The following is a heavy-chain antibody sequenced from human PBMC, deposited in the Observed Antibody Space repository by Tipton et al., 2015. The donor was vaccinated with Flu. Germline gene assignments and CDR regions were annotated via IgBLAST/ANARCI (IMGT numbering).Heavy chain of an antibody. CDR1: GGSISSSSYH. CDR2: VHYSGST. CDR3: AREGRNSGGLDY. Sequence: TLSLTCTVSGGSISSSSYHWGWIRQPPGMGLEWIGSVHYSGSTYQNPSLESRVPISVDTSKNQFSLKLSSVTAADTAVYFCAREGRNSGGLDYWGQGTLVTVSS. J-gene: IGHJ4*02. V-gene: IGHV4-39*07. D-gene: IGHD1-26*01.